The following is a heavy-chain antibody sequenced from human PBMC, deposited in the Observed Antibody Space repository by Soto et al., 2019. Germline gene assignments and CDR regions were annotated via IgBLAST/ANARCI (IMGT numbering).Heavy chain of an antibody. J-gene: IGHJ5*02. CDR2: IYHSGST. CDR3: ARDFAAADKNRWFDP. D-gene: IGHD6-13*01. V-gene: IGHV4-30-2*01. Sequence: SETLSLTCAVSGGSISSGGYSWSWIRQPPGKGLEWIGYIYHSGSTYYNPSLKSRVTISVDRSKNQFSLKLSSVTAADTAVYYCARDFAAADKNRWFDPWGQGTLVTVSS. CDR1: GGSISSGGYS.